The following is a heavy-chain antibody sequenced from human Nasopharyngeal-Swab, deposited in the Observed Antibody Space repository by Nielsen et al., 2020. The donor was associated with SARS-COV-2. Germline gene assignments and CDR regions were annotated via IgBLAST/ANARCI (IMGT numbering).Heavy chain of an antibody. V-gene: IGHV7-4-1*02. J-gene: IGHJ3*02. Sequence: WVRQAPGQGLEWMGWINTNTGNPTYAQGFTGRFVFSLDTSASTAYLQISSLKAEDTAVYYCASHYDSSGYYYRFLGAFDIWGQGTMVTVSS. CDR2: INTNTGNP. D-gene: IGHD3-22*01. CDR3: ASHYDSSGYYYRFLGAFDI.